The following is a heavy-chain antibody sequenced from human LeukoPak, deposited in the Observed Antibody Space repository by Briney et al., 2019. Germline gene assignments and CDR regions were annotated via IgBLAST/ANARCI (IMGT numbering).Heavy chain of an antibody. J-gene: IGHJ5*02. V-gene: IGHV4-34*01. D-gene: IGHD3-22*01. CDR1: GGSFSGYY. CDR2: INHSGST. Sequence: SETLSLTCAVYGGSFSGYYWSWIRQPPGKGLEWIGEINHSGSTNYNPSLKSRVTISVDTSKNQFSLKLSSVTAADTAVYYCARGRRSSGYYYGGQENWFDPWGQGTLVTVSS. CDR3: ARGRRSSGYYYGGQENWFDP.